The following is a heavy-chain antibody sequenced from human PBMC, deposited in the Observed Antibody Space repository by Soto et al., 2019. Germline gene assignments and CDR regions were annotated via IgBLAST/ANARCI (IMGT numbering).Heavy chain of an antibody. CDR1: GFTVSSNY. V-gene: IGHV3-53*05. CDR2: IYSGGST. Sequence: TGGSLRLSCAASGFTVSSNYMSWVRQAPGKGLEWVSVIYSGGSTYYADSVKGRFTISRDNSKNTAYLQMSSLRPEDTAVYYCVKGEYYYDGSAYYPFDYWGQGRMVTVSS. J-gene: IGHJ4*02. CDR3: VKGEYYYDGSAYYPFDY. D-gene: IGHD3-22*01.